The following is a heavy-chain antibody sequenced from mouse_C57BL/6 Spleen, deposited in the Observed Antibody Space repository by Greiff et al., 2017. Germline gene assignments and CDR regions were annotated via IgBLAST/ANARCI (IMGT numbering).Heavy chain of an antibody. CDR3: TRVNWDGAMDY. Sequence: EVQRVESGEGLVKPGGSLKLSCAASGFTFSSYAMSWVRQTPEKRLEWVAYISSGGDYIYYADTVKGRFTISRDNARNTLYLQMSSLKSEDTAMYYCTRVNWDGAMDYWGQGTSVTVSS. CDR2: ISSGGDYI. CDR1: GFTFSSYA. V-gene: IGHV5-9-1*02. J-gene: IGHJ4*01. D-gene: IGHD4-1*01.